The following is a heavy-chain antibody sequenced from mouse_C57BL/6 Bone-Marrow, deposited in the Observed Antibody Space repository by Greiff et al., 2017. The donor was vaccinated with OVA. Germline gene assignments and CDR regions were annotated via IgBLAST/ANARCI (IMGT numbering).Heavy chain of an antibody. CDR1: GYTFTDYY. CDR3: ARGGDPYYFDY. V-gene: IGHV1-26*01. J-gene: IGHJ2*01. Sequence: EVQLQQSGPELVKPGASVKISCKASGYTFTDYYMNWVKQSHGKSLEWIGDINPNNGGTSYNQKFKGKATLTVDKSSSTAYMELRSLTSEDSAVYYCARGGDPYYFDYWGQGTTHTVSS. D-gene: IGHD3-3*01. CDR2: INPNNGGT.